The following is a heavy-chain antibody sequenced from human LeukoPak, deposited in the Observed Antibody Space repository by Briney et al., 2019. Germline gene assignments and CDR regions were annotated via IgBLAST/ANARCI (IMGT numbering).Heavy chain of an antibody. CDR3: ARELDILTVVYAFDM. J-gene: IGHJ3*02. Sequence: ASVKVSCKASGYTFTGYYMHWVRQAPGQGLEWMGWINPNSGGTNYAQKFQGRVTITRDTSISTAYLELSRLRSDDTAGYYCARELDILTVVYAFDMWGQGTMVTVSS. V-gene: IGHV1-2*02. D-gene: IGHD3-9*01. CDR2: INPNSGGT. CDR1: GYTFTGYY.